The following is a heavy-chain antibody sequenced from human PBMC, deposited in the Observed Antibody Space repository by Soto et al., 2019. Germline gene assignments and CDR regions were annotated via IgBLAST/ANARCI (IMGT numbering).Heavy chain of an antibody. J-gene: IGHJ5*02. Sequence: QVQLVESGGGVVQPGRSLRLSCAASGFTFSSYGMHWVRQAPGKGLEWVAVIWYDGSNKYYADSVKGRFTISRDNSKNTLYLQMNSLRAEDTAVYYCARDLPDSEDWFDPWGQGTLVTVSS. CDR1: GFTFSSYG. CDR2: IWYDGSNK. V-gene: IGHV3-33*01. CDR3: ARDLPDSEDWFDP.